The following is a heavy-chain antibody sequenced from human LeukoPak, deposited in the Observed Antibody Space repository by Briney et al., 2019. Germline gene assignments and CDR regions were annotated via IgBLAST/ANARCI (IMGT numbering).Heavy chain of an antibody. CDR3: ARAQEYYDILSGSDY. CDR2: ISAYNGNT. CDR1: GYTFTSYG. J-gene: IGHJ4*02. D-gene: IGHD3-9*01. V-gene: IGHV1-18*04. Sequence: ASVKVSCKASGYTFTSYGISWVRQAPGQGLEWMGWISAYNGNTNYAQKLQGRVTMTTETSTSTAYMELRSLRSDDTAVYYCARAQEYYDILSGSDYWGQGTLVTVSS.